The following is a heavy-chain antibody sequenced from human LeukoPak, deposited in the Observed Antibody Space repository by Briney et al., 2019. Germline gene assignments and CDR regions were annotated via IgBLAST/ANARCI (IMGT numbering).Heavy chain of an antibody. Sequence: PSETLSLTCTVSGGSISSSSYYWGWIRQPPGKGLEWIGSIYYSGSTSYSASLRSRVTMSVDTSKNQFSLKLSSVTAADTAVYYCARVSTAVAGTWGYYFDYWGQGTLVTVSS. CDR1: GGSISSSSYY. V-gene: IGHV4-39*07. CDR3: ARVSTAVAGTWGYYFDY. CDR2: IYYSGST. D-gene: IGHD6-19*01. J-gene: IGHJ4*02.